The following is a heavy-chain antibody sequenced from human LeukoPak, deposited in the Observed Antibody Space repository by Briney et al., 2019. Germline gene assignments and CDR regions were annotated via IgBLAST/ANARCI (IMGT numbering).Heavy chain of an antibody. CDR3: ARGCSDGVCYRDF. D-gene: IGHD2-8*01. Sequence: PGGSLRLSCAASGFTFSSFATSWVRQAPGKGLEWVSGISASGGSTYYADSVKGRFTISRDDAKNSLFLQMNSLRAEDTAVYYCARGCSDGVCYRDFWGQGTPVTVSS. CDR1: GFTFSSFA. J-gene: IGHJ4*02. CDR2: ISASGGST. V-gene: IGHV3-23*01.